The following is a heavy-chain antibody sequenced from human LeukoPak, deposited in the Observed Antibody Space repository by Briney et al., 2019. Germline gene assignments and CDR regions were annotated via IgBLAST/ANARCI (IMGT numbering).Heavy chain of an antibody. D-gene: IGHD3/OR15-3a*01. CDR1: GFPFSTYS. CDR2: ISSSGTYI. Sequence: GGSLRLSCAASGFPFSTYSMNWVRQAPGKGLAGVSSISSSGTYIYYADSVKGRFTISRDNAKNSLYLQMNSLRAEDTAVYYCARSGRTRYCLDYFDYWGQGTLVTVSS. CDR3: ARSGRTRYCLDYFDY. J-gene: IGHJ4*02. V-gene: IGHV3-21*01.